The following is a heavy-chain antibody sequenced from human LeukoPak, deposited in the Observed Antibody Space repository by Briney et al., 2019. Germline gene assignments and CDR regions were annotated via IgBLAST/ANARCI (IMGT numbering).Heavy chain of an antibody. J-gene: IGHJ4*02. D-gene: IGHD3-16*01. CDR2: ITYDGSSE. V-gene: IGHV3-30*18. Sequence: GTSLRLPCVASGFTFSNYGKHWVRQAPGKGLEWVATITYDGSSEYYADSVKDRFTVSRDNSKNTLYLQMSSLKTEDTAVYYCAKRGDGGHKSLEYWGQGTLVIVSS. CDR1: GFTFSNYG. CDR3: AKRGDGGHKSLEY.